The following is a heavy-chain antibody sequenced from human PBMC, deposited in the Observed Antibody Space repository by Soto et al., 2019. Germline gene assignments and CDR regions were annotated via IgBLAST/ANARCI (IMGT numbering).Heavy chain of an antibody. CDR2: IIPIFGTA. D-gene: IGHD3-16*02. V-gene: IGHV1-69*13. CDR1: GGTFSSYA. J-gene: IGHJ4*02. Sequence: SVKVSCKASGGTFSSYAISWVRQAPGQGLEWMGGIIPIFGTANYAQKFQGRVTITADESTSTAYMELSSLRSEDTAVYYCARASDYVWGSYRYPPFDYWGQGTLVTVSS. CDR3: ARASDYVWGSYRYPPFDY.